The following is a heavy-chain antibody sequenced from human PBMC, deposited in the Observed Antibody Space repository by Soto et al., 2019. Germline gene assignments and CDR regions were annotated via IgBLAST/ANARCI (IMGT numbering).Heavy chain of an antibody. CDR1: GFTFGDYA. Sequence: PAGSLGLACTASGFTFGDYAMSVFLQDPGKGLEWVGFIRSKAYGGTTEYAASVKGRFTISRDDSKSIAYLQMNSLKTEDTAVYYCTRDILPHGAFDIWGQGTMVTVS. CDR2: IRSKAYGGTT. J-gene: IGHJ3*02. V-gene: IGHV3-49*03. CDR3: TRDILPHGAFDI. D-gene: IGHD3-9*01.